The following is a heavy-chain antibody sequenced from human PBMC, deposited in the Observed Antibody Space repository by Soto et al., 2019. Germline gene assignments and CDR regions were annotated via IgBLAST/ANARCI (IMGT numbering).Heavy chain of an antibody. J-gene: IGHJ6*02. Sequence: QVQLVQSGAEVKKPGSSVKVSCKASGGTFSSYAISWVRQAPGQGLEWMGGIIPILGTANYAQKFQGRVTITADKSTSTAYMELSSLRSEDTAVDYCARGHLVGAYYYYGMDVWGQGTTVTVSS. CDR3: ARGHLVGAYYYYGMDV. CDR1: GGTFSSYA. CDR2: IIPILGTA. V-gene: IGHV1-69*06. D-gene: IGHD1-26*01.